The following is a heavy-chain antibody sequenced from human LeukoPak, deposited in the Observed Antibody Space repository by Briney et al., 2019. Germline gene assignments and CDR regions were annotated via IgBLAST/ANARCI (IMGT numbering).Heavy chain of an antibody. V-gene: IGHV3-21*04. CDR1: GFTFSSYS. CDR3: ARRDSGDYAGGLLYY. CDR2: ISSSSSYI. D-gene: IGHD4-17*01. J-gene: IGHJ4*02. Sequence: PGGSLRLSCAASGFTFSSYSMNWVRQAPGKGLEWVSSISSSSSYIYYADSVKGRFTISRDNAKNSLYLQMNSLRAEDTAVYYCARRDSGDYAGGLLYYWGQGTLVTVSS.